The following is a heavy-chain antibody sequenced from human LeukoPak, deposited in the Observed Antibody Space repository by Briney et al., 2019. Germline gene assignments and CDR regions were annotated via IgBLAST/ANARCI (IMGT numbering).Heavy chain of an antibody. CDR1: GGFISSYY. D-gene: IGHD3-22*01. CDR2: IYYSGST. CDR3: ARLTSGYYANFDY. Sequence: SETLSLTCTVSGGFISSYYWSWIRQPPGKGLEWIASIYYSGSTNYNPSLKSRVTISVDTSKNQFSLQLTSVTAADTAFYYCARLTSGYYANFDYWGQGTLVTVSS. V-gene: IGHV4-59*08. J-gene: IGHJ4*02.